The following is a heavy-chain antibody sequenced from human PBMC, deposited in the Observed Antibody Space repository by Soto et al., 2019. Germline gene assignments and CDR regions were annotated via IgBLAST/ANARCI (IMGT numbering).Heavy chain of an antibody. CDR2: INHSGIT. CDR3: VRGPYNYNSRYFDY. J-gene: IGHJ4*02. V-gene: IGHV4-34*01. D-gene: IGHD1-1*01. CDR1: GGSFSGYF. Sequence: SETLSLTCTVSGGSFSGYFWTWIRQPPGKGLEWLAEINHSGITNYNPSVESRVSMSVDTSKNQFSLRLYSVTAADTAVYYCVRGPYNYNSRYFDYWGQGTLVTVS.